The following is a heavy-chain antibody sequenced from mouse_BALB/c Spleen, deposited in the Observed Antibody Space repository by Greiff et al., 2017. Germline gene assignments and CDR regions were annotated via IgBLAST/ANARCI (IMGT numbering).Heavy chain of an antibody. Sequence: QVQLQQPGAELVKPGAPVKLSCKASGYTFTSYWMNWVKQRPGRGLEWIGRIDPSDSETHYNQKFKDKATLTVDKSSSTAYIQLSSLTSEDSAVYYCARYYRYDTSYYAMDYWGQGTSVTVSS. CDR1: GYTFTSYW. CDR2: IDPSDSET. V-gene: IGHV1-69*02. J-gene: IGHJ4*01. CDR3: ARYYRYDTSYYAMDY. D-gene: IGHD2-14*01.